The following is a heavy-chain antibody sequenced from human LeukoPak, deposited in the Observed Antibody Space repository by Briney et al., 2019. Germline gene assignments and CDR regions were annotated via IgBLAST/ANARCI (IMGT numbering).Heavy chain of an antibody. J-gene: IGHJ4*02. CDR2: IYYSGST. CDR1: GGSISSYY. Sequence: PPETLSLTCTVSGGSISSYYWSWIRQPPGKGLEWIGYIYYSGSTNYNPSLKSRVTISVDTSKNQFSLKLSSVTAADTAVDYCARWIRSSTSGLFDYWGQGTLVTVSS. D-gene: IGHD2-2*01. CDR3: ARWIRSSTSGLFDY. V-gene: IGHV4-59*01.